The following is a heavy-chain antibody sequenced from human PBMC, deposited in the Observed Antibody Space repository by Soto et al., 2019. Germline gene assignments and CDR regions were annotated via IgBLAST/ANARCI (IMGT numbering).Heavy chain of an antibody. CDR3: ARDYGARSYGMDV. V-gene: IGHV3-33*01. D-gene: IGHD1-26*01. CDR1: GFTFSSYG. Sequence: GGSLRLSCAASGFTFSSYGMHWVLQAPGKGLEWVAVIWYDGSNKYYADSVKGRFTISRDNSKNTLYLQMNSLRAEDTAVYYCARDYGARSYGMDVWGQGTTVTVSS. J-gene: IGHJ6*02. CDR2: IWYDGSNK.